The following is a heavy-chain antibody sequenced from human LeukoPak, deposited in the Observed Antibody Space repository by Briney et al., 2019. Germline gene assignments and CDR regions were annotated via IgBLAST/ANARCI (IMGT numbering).Heavy chain of an antibody. V-gene: IGHV4-59*01. CDR1: GGSINGYY. J-gene: IGHJ4*02. D-gene: IGHD3-22*01. Sequence: SETLSLTCTVSGGSINGYYWSWIRQPPGKGLESLGYIYYTGSTNYNPSLKSQVTMSVDTSRNQFFLRLSSVTAADTAVYYCARFSEYYHSSVHYLDYWGQGTLVSVSS. CDR2: IYYTGST. CDR3: ARFSEYYHSSVHYLDY.